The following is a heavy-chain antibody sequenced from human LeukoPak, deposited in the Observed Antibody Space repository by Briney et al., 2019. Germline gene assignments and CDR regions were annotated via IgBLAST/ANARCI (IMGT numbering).Heavy chain of an antibody. Sequence: SQTLSLTCTVSGGSISSDEYYWSWIRQHPGKGLEWIGYIHYSGSTYYNPSLKSRLTRSVDTSKNQFSLKLSSVTAADTAVYYCARDPTTRDYYYYGMDVWGQGTTVTVSS. V-gene: IGHV4-31*03. CDR2: IHYSGST. CDR1: GGSISSDEYY. CDR3: ARDPTTRDYYYYGMDV. D-gene: IGHD1-1*01. J-gene: IGHJ6*02.